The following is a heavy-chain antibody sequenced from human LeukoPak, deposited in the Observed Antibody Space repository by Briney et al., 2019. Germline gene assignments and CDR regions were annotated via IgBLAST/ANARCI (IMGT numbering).Heavy chain of an antibody. CDR3: ASGSAYDSSGYYYVRAEYFQH. CDR1: GGSFSGYY. J-gene: IGHJ1*01. Sequence: SETLSLTCAVYGGSFSGYYWSWIRQPPGKGLEWIGEINHSGSTNYNPSLKSRVTISVDTSKNQFSLKLSSVTAADTAVYYCASGSAYDSSGYYYVRAEYFQHWGQGTLVTVSS. CDR2: INHSGST. D-gene: IGHD3-22*01. V-gene: IGHV4-34*01.